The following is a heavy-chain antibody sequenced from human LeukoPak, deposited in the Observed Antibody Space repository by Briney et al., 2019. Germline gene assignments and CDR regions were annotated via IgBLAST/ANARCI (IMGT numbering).Heavy chain of an antibody. CDR2: ISSSGSTI. CDR3: VRGSSGTAVRGVSWAWFDP. V-gene: IGHV3-48*03. D-gene: IGHD3-10*01. CDR1: GFTFSSYE. J-gene: IGHJ5*02. Sequence: PGGSLRLSCAASGFTFSSYEMNWVRQAPGKGLEWVSYISSSGSTIYYADSVKGRFTISRDNVKNSLYLQMNSLRAEDTAVYYCVRGSSGTAVRGVSWAWFDPWGQGTLVTVSS.